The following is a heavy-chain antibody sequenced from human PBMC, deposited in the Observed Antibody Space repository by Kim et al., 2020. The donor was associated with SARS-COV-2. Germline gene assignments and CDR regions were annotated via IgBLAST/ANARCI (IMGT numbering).Heavy chain of an antibody. J-gene: IGHJ5*02. CDR2: IYYSGST. D-gene: IGHD2-15*01. V-gene: IGHV4-39*01. CDR3: ARHRSGYCSGGSCYGSWFDP. Sequence: SETLSLTCTVSGGSISSSSYYWGLIRQPPGKVLEWIGSIYYSGSTYYNPSLKSRVTISVDTSKNQFSLKLSSVTAADTAVYYCARHRSGYCSGGSCYGSWFDPWGQGTLVTVSS. CDR1: GGSISSSSYY.